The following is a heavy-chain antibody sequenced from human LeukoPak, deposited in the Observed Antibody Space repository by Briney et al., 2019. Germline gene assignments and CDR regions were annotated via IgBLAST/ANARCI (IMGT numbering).Heavy chain of an antibody. CDR3: ASSDYYDFWSGADI. Sequence: ASVKVSCKASGDTFSSYAISWVRQAPGQGLEWMGGIIPIFGTANYAQKFQGRVTITADESTSTAYMELSSLRSEDTAVYYCASSDYYDFWSGADIWGQGTMVTVSS. CDR1: GDTFSSYA. J-gene: IGHJ3*02. CDR2: IIPIFGTA. D-gene: IGHD3-3*01. V-gene: IGHV1-69*13.